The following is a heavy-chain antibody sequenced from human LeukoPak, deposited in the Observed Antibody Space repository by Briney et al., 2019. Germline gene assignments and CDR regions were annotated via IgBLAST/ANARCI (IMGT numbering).Heavy chain of an antibody. Sequence: GGSLRLSCVASGFTFSSYDMHWVRQATGKGLEWVSAIGTAGDTYYPGSVKGRFTISRENAKNSLYLQMNSLRAGDTAVYYCARAVAYYYGMDVWGQGTTVTVSS. J-gene: IGHJ6*02. CDR1: GFTFSSYD. CDR2: IGTAGDT. CDR3: ARAVAYYYGMDV. V-gene: IGHV3-13*01. D-gene: IGHD6-19*01.